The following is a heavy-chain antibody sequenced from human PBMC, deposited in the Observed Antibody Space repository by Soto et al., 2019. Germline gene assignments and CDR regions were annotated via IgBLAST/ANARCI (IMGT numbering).Heavy chain of an antibody. Sequence: ASVKVSCKGFGYSFMKYGINWVRQAPGQGLEWVGWISPYSGYTHSAQKFHGRLTLTTDTAASTAYMELRILRSADTALYYCAREASVPIPAAQPSRFDSWGQGTLVTAPQ. CDR1: GYSFMKYG. D-gene: IGHD2-2*01. V-gene: IGHV1-18*01. CDR2: ISPYSGYT. CDR3: AREASVPIPAAQPSRFDS. J-gene: IGHJ4*02.